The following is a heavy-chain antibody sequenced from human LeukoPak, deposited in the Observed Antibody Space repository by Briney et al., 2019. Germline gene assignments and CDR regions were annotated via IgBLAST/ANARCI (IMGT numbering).Heavy chain of an antibody. J-gene: IGHJ4*02. D-gene: IGHD3-10*01. CDR3: AKRGVVIRGILVIGYHQEAYHYDF. V-gene: IGHV3-23*01. CDR2: ISERGSST. CDR1: GLILSNYA. Sequence: GGSLRLSCLVSGLILSNYAMTWVRQSPGKGLEWVSYISERGSSTTYADSVKGRFTISRDTSLNTLYLQMTNLRGEGTAVYFCAKRGVVIRGILVIGYHQEAYHYDFWGQGVLVTVSS.